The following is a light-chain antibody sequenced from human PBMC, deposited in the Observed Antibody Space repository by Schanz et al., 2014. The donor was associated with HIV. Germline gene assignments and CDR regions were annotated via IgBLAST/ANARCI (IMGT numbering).Light chain of an antibody. CDR3: QQYGGSPPYS. CDR2: GAS. J-gene: IGKJ2*03. CDR1: QSVSSNY. Sequence: EIVLTQSPGTLSLSPGERATLSCRASQSVSSNYLVWYQQKPGQAPRLLIFGASSMASGVGDRFRGSGSGTDFTLTISRLEPEDFAVYYCQQYGGSPPYSFGQGTKLEIK. V-gene: IGKV3-20*01.